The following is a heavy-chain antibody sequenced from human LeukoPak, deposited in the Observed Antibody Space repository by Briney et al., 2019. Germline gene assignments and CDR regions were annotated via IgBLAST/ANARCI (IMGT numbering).Heavy chain of an antibody. CDR2: IFSGGST. CDR1: GFTVSSNY. D-gene: IGHD1-7*01. J-gene: IGHJ4*02. CDR3: ARGAGGTREYYFDS. V-gene: IGHV3-53*01. Sequence: PGGSLRLSCAASGFTVSSNYMNWVRQAPGRGLEWVSVIFSGGSTDYADSLKGRFTISRDNFRNTLYLQMNSLRAEDTAVYYCARGAGGTREYYFDSWGQGTLVTVSS.